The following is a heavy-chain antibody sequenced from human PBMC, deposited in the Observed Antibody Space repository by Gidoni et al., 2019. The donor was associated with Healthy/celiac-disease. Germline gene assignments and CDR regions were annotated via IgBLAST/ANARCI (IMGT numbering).Heavy chain of an antibody. Sequence: QVQLQASGPGLVKPSETLSLTCTVSGGSISSYYWSWIRQPPGKGLEWIGYIYYSGSTNYNPSLKTRVTISVDTSKNQFSLKLSSVTAADTAVYYCAREARSGGFDYWGQGTLVTVSS. D-gene: IGHD2-15*01. CDR3: AREARSGGFDY. CDR2: IYYSGST. J-gene: IGHJ4*02. V-gene: IGHV4-59*01. CDR1: GGSISSYY.